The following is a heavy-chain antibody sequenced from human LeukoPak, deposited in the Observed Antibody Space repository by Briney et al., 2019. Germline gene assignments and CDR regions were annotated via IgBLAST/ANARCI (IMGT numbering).Heavy chain of an antibody. J-gene: IGHJ5*02. D-gene: IGHD3-10*01. Sequence: GGSLRLSCAASGFTFSNYGLSWVRQAPGKGLEWVASINQDGGEIHYVDSVKGRFTISRDNAKNSLYLQMNSLTAEDTAVHYCVRAHHPGGWFDPWGQGTLVTVSS. V-gene: IGHV3-7*04. CDR1: GFTFSNYG. CDR3: VRAHHPGGWFDP. CDR2: INQDGGEI.